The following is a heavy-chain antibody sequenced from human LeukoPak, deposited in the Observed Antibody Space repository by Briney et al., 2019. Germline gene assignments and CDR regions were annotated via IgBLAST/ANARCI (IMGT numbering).Heavy chain of an antibody. CDR2: IRSRTNTYAT. D-gene: IGHD3-16*01. CDR3: ARGGGLDV. CDR1: GFTFSGSA. Sequence: PGGSLRLSCAASGFTFSGSAMHWVRQASGKGLEWVGRIRSRTNTYATAYAASVKGRFTISRDNAKNSLYLQMSNLRAEDTAVYFCARGGGLDVWGQGATVTVSS. V-gene: IGHV3-73*01. J-gene: IGHJ6*02.